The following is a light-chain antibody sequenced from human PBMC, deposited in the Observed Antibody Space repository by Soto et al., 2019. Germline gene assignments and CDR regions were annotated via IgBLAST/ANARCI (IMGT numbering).Light chain of an antibody. CDR3: QQYKSYPLT. V-gene: IGKV1-5*03. Sequence: IRMTQSPSTLSASIGDRVTITCRASQDISSWMGWYQQKPGKAPRFLIYKASNLQGGVPSSFSGSGSGTEYTLTISSLQHDDFATYYCQQYKSYPLTFGGGTKLEIK. J-gene: IGKJ4*01. CDR2: KAS. CDR1: QDISSW.